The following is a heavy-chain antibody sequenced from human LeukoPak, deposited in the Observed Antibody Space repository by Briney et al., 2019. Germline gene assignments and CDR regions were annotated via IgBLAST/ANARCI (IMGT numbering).Heavy chain of an antibody. D-gene: IGHD3-22*01. V-gene: IGHV1-69*04. CDR2: VNPILGIA. CDR1: GYTFTSYY. Sequence: SVKVSCKASGYTFTSYYMHWVRQPPGQGLEWMGRVNPILGIANYAQKFQGRVTITADKSTSTAYMELSSLRSEDTAVYYCARDRGTYYYDSSGYSDWFDPWGQGTLVTVSS. CDR3: ARDRGTYYYDSSGYSDWFDP. J-gene: IGHJ5*02.